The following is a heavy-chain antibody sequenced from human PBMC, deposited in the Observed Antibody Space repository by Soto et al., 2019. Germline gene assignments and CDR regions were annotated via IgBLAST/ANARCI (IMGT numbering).Heavy chain of an antibody. V-gene: IGHV3-23*01. CDR1: GFTFSGYA. D-gene: IGHD6-13*01. CDR3: AKKTGTSSWYIGFDY. Sequence: EVQLFESGGGLVQPGGSLRLSCAASGFTFSGYAMTWVRQAPGKGLEWVSVIGGSGTITYYADSVKGRFTISRDNSKNTLYLQMHSLRAEDTAVYYCAKKTGTSSWYIGFDYWGQGTLVTVSS. J-gene: IGHJ4*02. CDR2: IGGSGTIT.